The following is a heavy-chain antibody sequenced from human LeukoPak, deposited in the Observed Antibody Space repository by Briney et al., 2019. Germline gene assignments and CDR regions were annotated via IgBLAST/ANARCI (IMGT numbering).Heavy chain of an antibody. CDR2: IYRGGNA. CDR1: GFTFSSHW. Sequence: GGSLRLSCAASGFTFSSHWMTWVRQAPGKGLEWVSIIYRGGNADYADSVKGRFTISRDNSKNMLYLQMNSLRAEDTAVYYCARDQGSGDYYSDYRGQGTLVTVSS. V-gene: IGHV3-53*01. D-gene: IGHD1-14*01. CDR3: ARDQGSGDYYSDY. J-gene: IGHJ4*02.